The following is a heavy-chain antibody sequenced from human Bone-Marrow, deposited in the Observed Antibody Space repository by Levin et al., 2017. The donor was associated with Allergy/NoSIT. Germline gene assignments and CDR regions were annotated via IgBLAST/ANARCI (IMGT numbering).Heavy chain of an antibody. Sequence: GGSLRLSCAASGFTFSDYYMIWIRQTPGRGLEWVAYISINGNTKYDADFVRGRFTISRDNAKSSLYLQMNSLRAEDTAIYYCARLSEDRGDKLMGYYGMDVWGQGTTVTVSS. V-gene: IGHV3-11*01. J-gene: IGHJ6*02. CDR3: ARLSEDRGDKLMGYYGMDV. CDR2: ISINGNTK. D-gene: IGHD3-16*01. CDR1: GFTFSDYY.